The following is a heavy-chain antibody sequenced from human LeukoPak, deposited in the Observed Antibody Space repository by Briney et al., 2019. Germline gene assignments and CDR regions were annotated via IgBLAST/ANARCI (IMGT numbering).Heavy chain of an antibody. Sequence: ASVTVSCKASGYTFTGYYMHWVRQAPGQGLEWMGWINPNSGGTNYAQKFQGRVTMTRDTSISTAYMELSRLRSDDTAVYYCARSALGYCSGGSCGKSIGYWGQGTLVTVSS. V-gene: IGHV1-2*02. D-gene: IGHD2-15*01. CDR1: GYTFTGYY. J-gene: IGHJ4*02. CDR3: ARSALGYCSGGSCGKSIGY. CDR2: INPNSGGT.